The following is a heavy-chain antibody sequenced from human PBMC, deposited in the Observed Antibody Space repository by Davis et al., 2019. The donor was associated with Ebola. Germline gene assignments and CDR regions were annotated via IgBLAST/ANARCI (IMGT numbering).Heavy chain of an antibody. J-gene: IGHJ6*02. Sequence: GESLKISCAASGFTVSSNYMSWVRQAPGKGLEWVSVIYSGGSTYYADSVKGRFTISRDNSKNTLYLQMNSLRAEDTAVYYCARESSAARSMYYYYYGMDVWGQGTTVTVSS. CDR2: IYSGGST. V-gene: IGHV3-66*01. CDR1: GFTVSSNY. CDR3: ARESSAARSMYYYYYGMDV. D-gene: IGHD2-2*01.